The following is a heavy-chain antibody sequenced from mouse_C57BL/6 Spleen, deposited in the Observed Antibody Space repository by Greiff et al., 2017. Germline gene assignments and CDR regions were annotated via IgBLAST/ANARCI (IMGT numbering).Heavy chain of an antibody. CDR3: ARATYYWYFDV. V-gene: IGHV5-16*01. CDR1: GFTFSDYY. CDR2: INYDGSST. Sequence: DVMLVESEGGLVQPGSSMKLSCTASGFTFSDYYMAWVRQVPEKGLEWVANINYDGSSTYYLDSLKSRFIISRDNAKNILYLQMSSLKSGDTATYYCARATYYWYFDVWGTGTTVTVSS. D-gene: IGHD6-1*01. J-gene: IGHJ1*03.